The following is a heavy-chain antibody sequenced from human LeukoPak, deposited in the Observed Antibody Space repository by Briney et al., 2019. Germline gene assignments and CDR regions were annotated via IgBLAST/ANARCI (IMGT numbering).Heavy chain of an antibody. CDR1: GFTVSSNY. Sequence: GGSLRLSCAASGFTVSSNYMSWVRQAPGKGLEWVSVIYSGGSTYYADSVKGGFTISRDNSKNTLYLQLNSLRAEDTAVYYCAKDPPLGYCSSTSCLNWFDPWGQGTLVTVSS. CDR3: AKDPPLGYCSSTSCLNWFDP. V-gene: IGHV3-53*01. CDR2: IYSGGST. D-gene: IGHD2-2*01. J-gene: IGHJ5*02.